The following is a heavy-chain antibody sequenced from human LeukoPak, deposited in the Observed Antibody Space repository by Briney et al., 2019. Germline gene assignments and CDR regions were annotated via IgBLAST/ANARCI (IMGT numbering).Heavy chain of an antibody. CDR1: GFTFSSYS. CDR2: ISSSSSTI. Sequence: QPGRSLRLSCAASGFTFSSYSMNWVRQAPGKGLEWVSYISSSSSTIYYADSVKGRFTISRDNAKNSLYLQMNSLRAEDTAVYYCATDHVVVTAILEIVYYYGMDVWGQGTTVTVSS. J-gene: IGHJ6*02. V-gene: IGHV3-48*01. CDR3: ATDHVVVTAILEIVYYYGMDV. D-gene: IGHD2-21*02.